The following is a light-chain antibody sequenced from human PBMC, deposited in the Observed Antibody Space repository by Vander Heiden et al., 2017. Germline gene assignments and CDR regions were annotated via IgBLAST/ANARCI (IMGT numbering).Light chain of an antibody. J-gene: IGKJ2*01. CDR2: DAS. CDR3: QQYDNLPYT. CDR1: QDISNY. Sequence: DTQMNQSPSSLSASVGDRVTITCQASQDISNYLNWYQQKPGKAPKLLIYDASNLETGVPSRFSGSGSGTDLTFTISSLQPEDIATYYCQQYDNLPYTFGQGTKLEIK. V-gene: IGKV1-33*01.